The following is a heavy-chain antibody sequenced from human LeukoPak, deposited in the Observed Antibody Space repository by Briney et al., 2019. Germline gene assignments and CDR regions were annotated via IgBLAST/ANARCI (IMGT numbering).Heavy chain of an antibody. Sequence: SETLSLTCTVSGGPMTTHYWSWIRQPPGKGLEWIGYVFDSERTNLNPSLTSRVTLSTDTSKNQLSLRLSSVTAADTAVYYCTTIKRGDIFGYFDFWGQGILVTVSS. CDR3: TTIKRGDIFGYFDF. D-gene: IGHD5-18*01. J-gene: IGHJ4*02. CDR2: VFDSERT. V-gene: IGHV4-59*11. CDR1: GGPMTTHY.